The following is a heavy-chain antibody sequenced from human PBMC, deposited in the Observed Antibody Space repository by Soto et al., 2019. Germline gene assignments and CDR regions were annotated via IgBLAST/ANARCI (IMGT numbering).Heavy chain of an antibody. V-gene: IGHV4-30-4*01. J-gene: IGHJ6*02. CDR3: ARRYSSVYYYYGMDV. CDR2: IYYSGST. CDR1: GGSISSGDYY. Sequence: QVQLQESGPGLVKPSQTLSLTCTVSGGSISSGDYYWSWIRQPPGKGLEWIGYIYYSGSTYYNPSLQSRVTISVDTSKNQFSLKLSSVTAADTAVYYCARRYSSVYYYYGMDVWGQGTTVTVSS. D-gene: IGHD6-25*01.